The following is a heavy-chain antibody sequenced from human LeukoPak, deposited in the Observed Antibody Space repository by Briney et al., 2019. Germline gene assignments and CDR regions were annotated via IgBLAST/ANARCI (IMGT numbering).Heavy chain of an antibody. CDR1: GFTFSSYA. CDR2: ISGSGGST. J-gene: IGHJ6*02. V-gene: IGHV3-23*01. Sequence: GGSLRLSCAASGFTFSSYAMSWVRQAPGKGLEWVSAISGSGGSTYYADSVKGRFTISRDNSKNTLYLQMNSLRAEDTAVYYCAKGSEGVGYSGVWYYYYGMDVWGQGTTVTVSS. CDR3: AKGSEGVGYSGVWYYYYGMDV. D-gene: IGHD2-21*01.